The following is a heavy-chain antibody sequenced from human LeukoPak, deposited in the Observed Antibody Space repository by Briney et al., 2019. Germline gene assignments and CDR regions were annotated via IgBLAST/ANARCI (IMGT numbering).Heavy chain of an antibody. CDR2: ISAYSGNT. D-gene: IGHD2-2*01. V-gene: IGHV1-18*04. J-gene: IGHJ6*04. Sequence: GASVKVSCKASGYTFTSYGISWVRQAPGQGLEWMGWISAYSGNTNYAQKLQGRVTMTTDTSTSTAYMELRSLRSDDTAVYYCASTLGGTSLSYYYGMDVWGKGTTVTVSS. CDR1: GYTFTSYG. CDR3: ASTLGGTSLSYYYGMDV.